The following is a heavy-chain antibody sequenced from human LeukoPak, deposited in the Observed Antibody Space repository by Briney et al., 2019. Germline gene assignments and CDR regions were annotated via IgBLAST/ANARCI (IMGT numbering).Heavy chain of an antibody. CDR1: GDSISSSSYF. CDR3: ARPARDGDYYY. V-gene: IGHV4-39*01. J-gene: IGHJ4*02. Sequence: PSETLSLTCAVSGDSISSSSYFWGWIRQPPGEGLEWIGSIPYSGSASYNPSLKSRVIISIDTSKTQLSLEVRSVTAADTAVYYCARPARDGDYYYWGQGTPVTVSS. D-gene: IGHD2/OR15-2a*01. CDR2: IPYSGSA.